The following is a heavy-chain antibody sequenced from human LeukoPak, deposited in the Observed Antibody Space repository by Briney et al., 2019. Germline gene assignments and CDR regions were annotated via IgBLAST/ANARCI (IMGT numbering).Heavy chain of an antibody. CDR2: IFYTGST. J-gene: IGHJ3*02. D-gene: IGHD3-22*01. Sequence: SETLSLTCTVSGGSISRSSYYWGWIRQPPGKGLEWIGSIFYTGSTYYNPSLKSRVAISVDTSKNQFSLKLSSVTAADTAVYYCARVDYDSSGYYLSRPFDIWGQGTMVTVSS. CDR1: GGSISRSSYY. CDR3: ARVDYDSSGYYLSRPFDI. V-gene: IGHV4-39*01.